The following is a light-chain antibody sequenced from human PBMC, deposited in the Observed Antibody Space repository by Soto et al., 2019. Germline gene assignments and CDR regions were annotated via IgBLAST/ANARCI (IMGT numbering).Light chain of an antibody. CDR2: GAS. CDR3: QQLKTHPIT. V-gene: IGKV1-9*01. CDR1: QDISSL. Sequence: DIQLTQSPSLLSAPVGDRVTITCRPSQDISSLLAWDQQKPGKAPKVLIYGASTLEGGVPSRFSGVGSGKEFTLTTASLQPEDFAAYYCQQLKTHPITFGQGTRLEIK. J-gene: IGKJ5*01.